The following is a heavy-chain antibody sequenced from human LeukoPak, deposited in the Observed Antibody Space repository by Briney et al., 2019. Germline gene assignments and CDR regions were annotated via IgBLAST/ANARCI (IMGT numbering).Heavy chain of an antibody. V-gene: IGHV3-11*01. CDR3: AREAYCGGDCYTALAFDY. Sequence: PGGSLRLSCAASGSTFDAYAMSWIRQAPGKGLEWVSYISSSGSTIYYADSVEGRFTISRDNAKNSLYLQMNSLRAEDTAVYYCAREAYCGGDCYTALAFDYWGQGTLVTVSS. D-gene: IGHD2-21*02. CDR1: GSTFDAYA. CDR2: ISSSGSTI. J-gene: IGHJ4*02.